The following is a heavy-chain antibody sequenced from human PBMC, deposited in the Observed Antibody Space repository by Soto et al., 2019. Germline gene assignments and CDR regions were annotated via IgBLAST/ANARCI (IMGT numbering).Heavy chain of an antibody. D-gene: IGHD3-22*01. CDR1: GGSISSYY. CDR2: IYTSGST. CDR3: ARGAADSSGYYSAWHFDY. J-gene: IGHJ4*02. Sequence: QVQLQESGPGLVKPSETLSLTCTVSGGSISSYYWSWIRQPAGKGLEWIGRIYTSGSTNYNPSLKSRVTMSVDTSKNQFSLKLSSVTAADTAVYYCARGAADSSGYYSAWHFDYWGQGTLVTVSS. V-gene: IGHV4-4*07.